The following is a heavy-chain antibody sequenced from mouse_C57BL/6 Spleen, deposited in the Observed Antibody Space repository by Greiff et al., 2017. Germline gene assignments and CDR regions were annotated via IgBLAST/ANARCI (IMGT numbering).Heavy chain of an antibody. Sequence: EVKLMESGGGLVKPGGSLKLSCAASGFTFSDYGMHWVRQAPEKGLEWVAYISSGRSTIYYAATVKGRFTISRDNAKNTLFLQMTSLRSEDTAMYYCARPYYYGSSSLDYWGQGTTLTVSS. V-gene: IGHV5-17*01. CDR1: GFTFSDYG. D-gene: IGHD1-1*01. CDR2: ISSGRSTI. CDR3: ARPYYYGSSSLDY. J-gene: IGHJ2*01.